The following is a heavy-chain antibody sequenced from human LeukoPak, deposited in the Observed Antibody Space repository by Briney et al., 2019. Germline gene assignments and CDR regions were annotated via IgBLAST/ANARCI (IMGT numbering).Heavy chain of an antibody. CDR3: AKDAGFYYYMDV. CDR1: GFTFSSYG. D-gene: IGHD5-12*01. CDR2: IRYDGSNK. Sequence: GGSLRLSCAASGFTFSSYGMHWVRQAPGKGLEWVAFIRYDGSNKYYADSVKGRFRISRDNSKNTLYVQMNSLRAEDTAVYYCAKDAGFYYYMDVWGKGTTVTVS. V-gene: IGHV3-30*02. J-gene: IGHJ6*03.